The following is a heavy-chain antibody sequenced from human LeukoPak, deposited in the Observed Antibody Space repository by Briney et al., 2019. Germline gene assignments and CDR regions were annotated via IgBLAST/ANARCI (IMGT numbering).Heavy chain of an antibody. V-gene: IGHV4-59*04. D-gene: IGHD4-17*01. Sequence: PSETLSLTCTVSGASISSHYWSWIRQSPGKGLEWIGYIYYSGTTYYSPSLKSRLTISLDTSKNHLSLKLTSVTAADTAIYYCARDNDDGDYVGWFDPWGQGTLVTVSS. CDR1: GASISSHY. CDR3: ARDNDDGDYVGWFDP. CDR2: IYYSGTT. J-gene: IGHJ5*02.